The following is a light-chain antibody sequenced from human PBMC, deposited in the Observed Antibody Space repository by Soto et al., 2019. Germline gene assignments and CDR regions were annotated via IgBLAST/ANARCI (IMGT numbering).Light chain of an antibody. CDR1: SGSIASNY. CDR3: QSYGSSNPWV. CDR2: EDN. J-gene: IGLJ3*02. V-gene: IGLV6-57*04. Sequence: NFMLTQPHSVSESPGKTVTISCTRSSGSIASNYVQWYQQRPGRAPTTVIYEDNERPSGVPDRFSGSIDRSSNSASLTISGLKTEDEAYYYCQSYGSSNPWVIGGGTQLTVL.